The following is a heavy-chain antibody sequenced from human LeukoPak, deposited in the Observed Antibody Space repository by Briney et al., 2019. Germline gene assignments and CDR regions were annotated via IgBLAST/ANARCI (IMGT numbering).Heavy chain of an antibody. Sequence: SETLSLTCAVYGGSFSGYYWSWIRQPPGKGLEWIGEINHSGSTNYNPSLKSRVTISVDTSKNQFSLKLSSVTAADTAVYYCARDVYCSGGSCYPTGVDYWGQGTLVTVSS. CDR3: ARDVYCSGGSCYPTGVDY. D-gene: IGHD2-15*01. V-gene: IGHV4-34*01. CDR2: INHSGST. J-gene: IGHJ4*02. CDR1: GGSFSGYY.